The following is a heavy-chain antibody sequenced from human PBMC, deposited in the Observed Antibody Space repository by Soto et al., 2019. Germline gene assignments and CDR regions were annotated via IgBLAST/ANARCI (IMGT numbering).Heavy chain of an antibody. CDR3: VKDRLKSFDFWSGYYGDY. Sequence: GGSLRLSCSASGFTFSSYAMHWVRQAPGKGLEYVSAISSNGGSTYYADSVKGRFTISRDNSKNTLYLQMSSLRAEDTAVYYCVKDRLKSFDFWSGYYGDYWGQGTLVTVSS. CDR1: GFTFSSYA. CDR2: ISSNGGST. J-gene: IGHJ4*02. D-gene: IGHD3-3*01. V-gene: IGHV3-64D*08.